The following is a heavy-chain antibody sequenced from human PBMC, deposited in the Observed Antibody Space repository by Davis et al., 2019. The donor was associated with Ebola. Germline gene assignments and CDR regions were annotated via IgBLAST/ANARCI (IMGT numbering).Heavy chain of an antibody. V-gene: IGHV3-30*03. Sequence: GESLKISCAASGFTFSSYGMHWVRQAPGKGLEWVAVISYDGSNKYYADSVKGRFTISRDNSRNTLYLQMNSLRAEDTAVYYCARDLLYYYDSSGSYYFDYWGQGTLVTVSS. CDR3: ARDLLYYYDSSGSYYFDY. CDR2: ISYDGSNK. D-gene: IGHD3-22*01. J-gene: IGHJ4*02. CDR1: GFTFSSYG.